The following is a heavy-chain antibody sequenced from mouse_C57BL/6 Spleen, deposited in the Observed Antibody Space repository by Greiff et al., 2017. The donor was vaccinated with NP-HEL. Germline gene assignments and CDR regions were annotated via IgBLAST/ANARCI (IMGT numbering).Heavy chain of an antibody. CDR2: IHPSDSDT. Sequence: QVQLQQPEAELVKPGASVKVSCKASGYTFTSYWMHWVKQRPGQGLEWIGRIHPSDSDTNYNQKFKGKATLTVDKSSSTAYMQLSSLTSEDSAVYYCEILSTMVTTGDYFDYWGQGTTLTVSS. CDR3: EILSTMVTTGDYFDY. J-gene: IGHJ2*01. D-gene: IGHD2-2*01. CDR1: GYTFTSYW. V-gene: IGHV1-74*01.